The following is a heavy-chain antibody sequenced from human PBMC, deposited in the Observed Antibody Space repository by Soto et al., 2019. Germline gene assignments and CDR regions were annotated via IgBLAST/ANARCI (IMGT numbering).Heavy chain of an antibody. Sequence: GGSLRLSCAASGFTFSSYWMSWVRQAPGKGLEWVANIKQDGSEKYYVDSVKGRFTISRDNAKNSLYLQMNSLRAEDTAVYYWAGGGRYYYDSSVYYLYGGQETLVTVP. CDR3: AGGGRYYYDSSVYYLY. CDR2: IKQDGSEK. V-gene: IGHV3-7*04. J-gene: IGHJ4*02. D-gene: IGHD3-22*01. CDR1: GFTFSSYW.